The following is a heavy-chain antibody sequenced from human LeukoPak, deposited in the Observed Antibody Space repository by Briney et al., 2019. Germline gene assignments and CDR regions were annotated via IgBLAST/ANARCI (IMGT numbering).Heavy chain of an antibody. V-gene: IGHV4-34*01. CDR2: INHSGST. D-gene: IGHD6-6*01. Sequence: PSETLSLTCAVYGGPFSGYYWSWIRQPPGKGLEWIGEINHSGSTNYNPSLKSRVTISVDTSKNQFSLKLSSVTAADTAVYYCARRGWYSSSIGIWGQGTMVTVSS. J-gene: IGHJ3*02. CDR3: ARRGWYSSSIGI. CDR1: GGPFSGYY.